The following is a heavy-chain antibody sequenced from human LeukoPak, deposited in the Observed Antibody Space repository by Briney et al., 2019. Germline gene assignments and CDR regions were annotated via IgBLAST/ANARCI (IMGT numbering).Heavy chain of an antibody. V-gene: IGHV3-23*01. CDR1: GFTFSTYA. Sequence: GGSLRLSCAASGFTFSTYAMNWVRQAPGKGLEWVSAISGSGGSTYYADSVKGRFTISRDNSKNTLYLQMNSLRAEDTAVYYCAKSAGVAAAGNFNWFDPCGQGTLVTVSS. D-gene: IGHD6-13*01. CDR2: ISGSGGST. J-gene: IGHJ5*02. CDR3: AKSAGVAAAGNFNWFDP.